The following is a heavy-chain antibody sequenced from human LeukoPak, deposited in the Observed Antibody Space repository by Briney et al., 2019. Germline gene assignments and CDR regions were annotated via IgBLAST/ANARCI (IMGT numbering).Heavy chain of an antibody. V-gene: IGHV4-59*08. D-gene: IGHD6-13*01. CDR2: IYYSGST. Sequence: SETLSLTCTVSGGSISSHYWSWIRQPPGKGLEWIGYIYYSGSTNYNPSLKSRVTISVDTSKNQFSLKLSSVTAADTAVYYCARRSYSSSRGYYFDYWGQGTLVTVSS. CDR3: ARRSYSSSRGYYFDY. CDR1: GGSISSHY. J-gene: IGHJ4*02.